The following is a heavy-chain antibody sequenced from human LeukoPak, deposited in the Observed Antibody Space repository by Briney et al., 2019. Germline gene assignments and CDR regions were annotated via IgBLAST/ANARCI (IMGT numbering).Heavy chain of an antibody. CDR2: INSDVSSA. CDR1: GFAFSSYW. J-gene: IGHJ6*02. CDR3: AREATLGYYGMDV. Sequence: GGSLRLSCEASGFAFSSYWMHWVRQAPGKGLVWVSRINSDVSSARYADSVKGRFTISRDNAKNTLYLQMNSLRAEDTAVYYCAREATLGYYGMDVWGQGTTVTVS. V-gene: IGHV3-74*01.